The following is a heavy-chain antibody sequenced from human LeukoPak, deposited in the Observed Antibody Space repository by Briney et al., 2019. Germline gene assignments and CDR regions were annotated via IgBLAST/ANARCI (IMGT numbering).Heavy chain of an antibody. J-gene: IGHJ6*02. CDR3: ATLGGGANYYYYGMDV. Sequence: ASVKVTCKVSGYTLTELSMHWVRQAPGKGLEWMGGFDPEDGETIYAQKFQGRVTMIEDTSTETAYMELSSLRSEDTAVYYCATLGGGANYYYYGMDVWGQGTTVTVSS. CDR2: FDPEDGET. V-gene: IGHV1-24*01. CDR1: GYTLTELS. D-gene: IGHD1-26*01.